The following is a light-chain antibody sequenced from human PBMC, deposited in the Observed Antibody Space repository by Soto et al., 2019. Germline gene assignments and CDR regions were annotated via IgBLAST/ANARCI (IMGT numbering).Light chain of an antibody. V-gene: IGKV3D-15*01. CDR1: QNVDTN. CDR3: QQYIDWPAYT. Sequence: PVQRAPLPCSASQNVDTNYLAWYQFRPGLAPRIIIFGASGRATGIPDRFSGSGSGTDFTLTISSLQSEDFAVYYCQQYIDWPAYTLGQGTKVDIK. CDR2: GAS. J-gene: IGKJ2*01.